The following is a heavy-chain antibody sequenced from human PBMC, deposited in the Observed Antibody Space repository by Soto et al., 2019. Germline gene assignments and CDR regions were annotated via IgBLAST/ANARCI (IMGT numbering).Heavy chain of an antibody. CDR3: AYRPGPASFGLGTYFLH. V-gene: IGHV2-5*02. D-gene: IGHD3-10*01. CDR1: GFSLSTSEAA. Sequence: QITLRESGPTVVKPTQTLTLTCDFSGFSLSTSEAAVGWIRQPPGKALEWLALIYWDGDQRYSPSLRTRLTVSKDPSENQVFLTMTNLGPVDTGTYFCAYRPGPASFGLGTYFLHWGQGTLVSVSS. CDR2: IYWDGDQ. J-gene: IGHJ1*01.